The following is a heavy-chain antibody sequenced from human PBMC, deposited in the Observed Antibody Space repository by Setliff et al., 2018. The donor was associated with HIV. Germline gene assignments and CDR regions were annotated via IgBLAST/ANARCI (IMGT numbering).Heavy chain of an antibody. J-gene: IGHJ3*02. D-gene: IGHD3-10*01. CDR1: GFTFSSYE. V-gene: IGHV3-48*03. Sequence: GGSLRLSCAASGFTFSSYEMTWVRQAPGKGLEWVSYISRSGNTIYYADSVKGRFTISRDNAKNSLFLQMNSLRAEDTAIYYCARLLRGGGGLDAFDIWGQGTMVTVSS. CDR2: ISRSGNTI. CDR3: ARLLRGGGGLDAFDI.